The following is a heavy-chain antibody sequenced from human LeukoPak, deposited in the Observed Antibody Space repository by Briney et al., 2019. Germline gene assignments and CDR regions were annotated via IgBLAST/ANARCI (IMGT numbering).Heavy chain of an antibody. CDR3: AKSSGSYYNVDFDY. J-gene: IGHJ4*02. Sequence: SETLSLTCAVSGVSISSGGYSWSWVRQPPGKGLEWIGYIYYSGSTNYNPSLKSRVTISVDTSENQLPLKLSSVTAADTAVYYCAKSSGSYYNVDFDYWGQGTLVTVSS. CDR2: IYYSGST. CDR1: GVSISSGGYS. V-gene: IGHV4-61*08. D-gene: IGHD3-10*01.